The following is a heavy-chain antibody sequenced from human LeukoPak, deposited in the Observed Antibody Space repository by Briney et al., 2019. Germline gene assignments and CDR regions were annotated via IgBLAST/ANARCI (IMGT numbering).Heavy chain of an antibody. Sequence: GGSLRLSCAASGFTFSSYAMSWVRQAPGKGLEWVSGICGSGGSTYYADSVKGRFTISRDNSRNTLYLQMNSPRAEDTAVYYCAILPGYSSGWYEVNYWGQGTLVTVSS. CDR3: AILPGYSSGWYEVNY. V-gene: IGHV3-23*01. CDR2: ICGSGGST. CDR1: GFTFSSYA. D-gene: IGHD6-13*01. J-gene: IGHJ4*02.